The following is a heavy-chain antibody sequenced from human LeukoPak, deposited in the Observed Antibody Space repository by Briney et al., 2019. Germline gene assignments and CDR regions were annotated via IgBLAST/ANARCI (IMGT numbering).Heavy chain of an antibody. J-gene: IGHJ4*02. Sequence: GGSLRLSCAASGFSFSDYYMSWVRQAPGEGLEWVSAISGSGGSTYYADSVKGRFTISRDNSKNTLYLQMNSLRAEDTAVYYCAKDLGYCSGGSCADSALDYWGQGTLVTVSS. CDR3: AKDLGYCSGGSCADSALDY. V-gene: IGHV3-23*01. D-gene: IGHD2-15*01. CDR1: GFSFSDYY. CDR2: ISGSGGST.